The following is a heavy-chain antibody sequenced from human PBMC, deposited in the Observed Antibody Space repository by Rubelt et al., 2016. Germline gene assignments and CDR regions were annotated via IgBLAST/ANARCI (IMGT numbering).Heavy chain of an antibody. CDR2: IGTGSSDL. CDR1: GFTVSTYS. V-gene: IGHV3-48*04. CDR3: ARDWSEGQGPLSS. Sequence: QLVESGGGWVQPGGSLRLSCAAAGFTVSTYSMNWVLQAPEKGLEWVSYIGTGSSDLYYAYPVQGRFAISRDNAKNSRVLKLHSLVGDDTAVYYCARDWSEGQGPLSSWGEGTLVTVST. J-gene: IGHJ5*02. D-gene: IGHD3-3*01.